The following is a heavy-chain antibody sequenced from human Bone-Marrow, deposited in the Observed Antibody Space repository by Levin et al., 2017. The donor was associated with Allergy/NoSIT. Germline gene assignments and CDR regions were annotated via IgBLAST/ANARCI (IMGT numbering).Heavy chain of an antibody. Sequence: PSETLSLTCAVSGGSVSSISYYWGWIRQPPGKGLEWIGTGYYSGSTYHKTSLKSRVTISVDTQKNQFSLKLSSVTAADTAMYYCVRHGLSSGWYHFDYWGQGILVTVSS. CDR2: GYYSGST. D-gene: IGHD6-13*01. J-gene: IGHJ4*02. CDR3: VRHGLSSGWYHFDY. V-gene: IGHV4-39*01. CDR1: GGSVSSISYY.